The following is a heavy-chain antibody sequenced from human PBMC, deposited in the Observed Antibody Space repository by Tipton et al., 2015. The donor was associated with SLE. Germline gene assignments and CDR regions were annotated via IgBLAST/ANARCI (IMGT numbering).Heavy chain of an antibody. CDR1: GGSISSSSYY. J-gene: IGHJ4*02. Sequence: LRLSCTVSGGSISSSSYYWGWIRQPPGKGLEWIGSIYYSGSTYYNPSLKSRVTISVDTSKNQFSLKLSSVTAADTAVYYCASSRWRGSSWYLDYWGQGTLVTVSS. CDR3: ASSRWRGSSWYLDY. CDR2: IYYSGST. V-gene: IGHV4-39*07. D-gene: IGHD6-13*01.